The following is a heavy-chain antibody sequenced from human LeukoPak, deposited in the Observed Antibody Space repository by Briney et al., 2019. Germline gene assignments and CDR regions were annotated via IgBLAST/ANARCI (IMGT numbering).Heavy chain of an antibody. CDR3: AKDVRGGCSGGTCYY. J-gene: IGHJ4*02. V-gene: IGHV3-23*01. D-gene: IGHD2-15*01. Sequence: QPGGSLRLSCAASGFTFSIFAMYWVRQAPGKGLEWVSAISGSGDDTFYADSVKGRFTISRDNSKNTLYLQMDRLRAEDAATYYCAKDVRGGCSGGTCYYWGQGTLVTVSS. CDR1: GFTFSIFA. CDR2: ISGSGDDT.